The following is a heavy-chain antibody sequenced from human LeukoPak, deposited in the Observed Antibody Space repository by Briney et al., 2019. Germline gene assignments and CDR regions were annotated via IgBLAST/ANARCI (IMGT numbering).Heavy chain of an antibody. CDR2: IYYSGST. Sequence: SETQSLTCTVSGGSISSYYWSWIRQPPAKGVEWIGYIYYSGSTNYNPSLKSRVTISVDTSKNQFSLKLSSVTAADTAVYYCARQGRYHLSNWFDPWGQGTLVTVSS. CDR3: ARQGRYHLSNWFDP. J-gene: IGHJ5*02. V-gene: IGHV4-59*08. CDR1: GGSISSYY. D-gene: IGHD1-14*01.